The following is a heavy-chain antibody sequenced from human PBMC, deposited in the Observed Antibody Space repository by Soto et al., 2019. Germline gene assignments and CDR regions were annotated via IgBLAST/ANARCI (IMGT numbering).Heavy chain of an antibody. V-gene: IGHV1-69*13. Sequence: GASVKVSCKASGGTFSSYAISWVRQAPGQGLEWMGGVIPIFGTANYAQKFQSRVTITADESTSTAYMELSSLRSEDTALYYCAKELRSIYYGMDVWGRGATVTVSS. D-gene: IGHD1-7*01. CDR3: AKELRSIYYGMDV. CDR1: GGTFSSYA. J-gene: IGHJ6*01. CDR2: VIPIFGTA.